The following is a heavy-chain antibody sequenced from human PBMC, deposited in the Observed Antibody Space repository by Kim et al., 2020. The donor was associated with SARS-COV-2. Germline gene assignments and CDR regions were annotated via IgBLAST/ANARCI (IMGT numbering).Heavy chain of an antibody. CDR2: IYHSGSP. J-gene: IGHJ6*02. Sequence: SETLSLTCAVSGGSINSNNWWTWVRQFPGRGLQWIGEIYHSGSPNYNPALKTRVSMSMDKSNNQFSLRLTSVTAADTAVYYCASHAFAVYYYGMDVWGQGTPVTVSS. D-gene: IGHD3-16*01. CDR3: ASHAFAVYYYGMDV. CDR1: GGSINSNNW. V-gene: IGHV4-4*02.